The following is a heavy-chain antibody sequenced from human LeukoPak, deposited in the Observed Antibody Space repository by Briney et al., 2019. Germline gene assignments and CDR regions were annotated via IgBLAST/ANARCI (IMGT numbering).Heavy chain of an antibody. V-gene: IGHV3-30-3*01. J-gene: IGHJ5*02. Sequence: GGSLRLSCAASGFTFSSYAMHWVRQAPGKGLEWVAVISYDGSNKYYADSVKGRFTISRDNSKNTLYLQMNSLRAEDTAVYYCVKESSGGTLNWFDPWGQGTLVTVSS. CDR2: ISYDGSNK. D-gene: IGHD2-15*01. CDR1: GFTFSSYA. CDR3: VKESSGGTLNWFDP.